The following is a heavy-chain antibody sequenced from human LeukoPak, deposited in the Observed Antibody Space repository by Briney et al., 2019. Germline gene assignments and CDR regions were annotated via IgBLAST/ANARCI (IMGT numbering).Heavy chain of an antibody. CDR3: ASDTGYFDSTTLGY. CDR2: IIPIFGTA. D-gene: IGHD2/OR15-2a*01. V-gene: IGHV1-69*05. J-gene: IGHJ4*02. CDR1: GGTFSSYA. Sequence: ASVKVSCKASGGTFSSYAISWVRQAPGQGLEWMGGIIPIFGTANYAQKFQGRVTITTDESTCTAYMELSSLRSEDTAVYYCASDTGYFDSTTLGYWGQGTLVTVSS.